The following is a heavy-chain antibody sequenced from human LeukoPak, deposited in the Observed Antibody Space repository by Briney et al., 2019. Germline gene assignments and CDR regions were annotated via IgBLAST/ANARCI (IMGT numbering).Heavy chain of an antibody. CDR1: GYTFTSYG. CDR3: ARDLRPLAAAGLFDP. CDR2: ISAYNGNT. J-gene: IGHJ5*02. Sequence: PGASVKVSCKASGYTFTSYGISWVRQAPGQGLEWMGWISAYNGNTNYAQKLQGRVTMTTDTSTSTAYMELRSLRSDDTAVYYCARDLRPLAAAGLFDPWGQGTLVTVSS. D-gene: IGHD6-13*01. V-gene: IGHV1-18*01.